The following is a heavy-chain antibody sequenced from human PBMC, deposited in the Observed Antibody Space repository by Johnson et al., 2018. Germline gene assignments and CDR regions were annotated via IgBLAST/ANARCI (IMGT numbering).Heavy chain of an antibody. CDR1: GFTFGDYA. Sequence: VQLVQSGGGLGQPGRSLRLSCTATGFTFGDYAMSWFRQAPGKGLEWVGFIRSKTYGGTTEYAASVKGRFTISRDDSKSIAYLQMSSLGREDTAVYYCTRGGSSWGYYNYYMDVWGKGTTVTVSS. V-gene: IGHV3-49*03. J-gene: IGHJ6*03. CDR3: TRGGSSWGYYNYYMDV. D-gene: IGHD6-6*01. CDR2: IRSKTYGGTT.